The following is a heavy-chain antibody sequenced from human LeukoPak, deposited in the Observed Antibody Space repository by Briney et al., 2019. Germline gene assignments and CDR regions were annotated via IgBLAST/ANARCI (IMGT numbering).Heavy chain of an antibody. CDR3: ARARITMVRGVITTGFQH. J-gene: IGHJ1*01. V-gene: IGHV1-2*02. D-gene: IGHD3-10*01. Sequence: GASVKVSCKASGYTFTGYYTHWVRQAPGQGLEWMGWINPNSGGTNYAQKFQGRVTMTRDTSISTAYMELSRLRSDDTAVYYCARARITMVRGVITTGFQHWGQGTLVTVSS. CDR1: GYTFTGYY. CDR2: INPNSGGT.